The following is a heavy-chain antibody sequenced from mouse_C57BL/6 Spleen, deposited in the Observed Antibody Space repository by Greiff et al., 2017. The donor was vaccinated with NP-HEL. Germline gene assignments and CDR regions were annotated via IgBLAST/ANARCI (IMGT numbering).Heavy chain of an antibody. D-gene: IGHD4-1*01. CDR1: GYAFSSSW. CDR3: ARRANREVAMDY. CDR2: IYPGDGDT. J-gene: IGHJ4*01. V-gene: IGHV1-82*01. Sequence: QVQLQQSGPELVKPGASVKISCKASGYAFSSSWMNWVKQRPGKGLEWIGRIYPGDGDTNYNGKFKGKATLTADKSSSTAYMQLSRLTAEDSAVYFCARRANREVAMDYWGQGTSVTVSS.